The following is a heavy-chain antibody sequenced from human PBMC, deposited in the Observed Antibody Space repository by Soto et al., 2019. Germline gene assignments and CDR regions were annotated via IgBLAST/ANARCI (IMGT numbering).Heavy chain of an antibody. Sequence: GGSLRLSCAASGFTFSSYGMHWVRQAPGKGLEWVAVISYDGSNKYYADSVKGRFTISRDNAKNSLYLQMNSLRAEDTAVYYCARDSVLRYFDWLSDYYYGMDVWGQGTTVTVSS. D-gene: IGHD3-9*01. CDR1: GFTFSSYG. CDR2: ISYDGSNK. V-gene: IGHV3-30*03. CDR3: ARDSVLRYFDWLSDYYYGMDV. J-gene: IGHJ6*02.